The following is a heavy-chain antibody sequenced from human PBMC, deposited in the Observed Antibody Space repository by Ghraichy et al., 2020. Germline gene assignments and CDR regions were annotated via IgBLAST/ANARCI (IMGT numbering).Heavy chain of an antibody. Sequence: GGSLRLSCAASGFTFSDHYMDWVRQAPGKGLEWVGRTRNKANSYTTEYAASVKGRFTISRDDSKNSLYLQMNSLKTEDTAVYYCARDSDGYNFRGDRLWYFDLWGRGTLVTVSS. CDR2: TRNKANSYTT. D-gene: IGHD5-24*01. J-gene: IGHJ2*01. CDR1: GFTFSDHY. CDR3: ARDSDGYNFRGDRLWYFDL. V-gene: IGHV3-72*01.